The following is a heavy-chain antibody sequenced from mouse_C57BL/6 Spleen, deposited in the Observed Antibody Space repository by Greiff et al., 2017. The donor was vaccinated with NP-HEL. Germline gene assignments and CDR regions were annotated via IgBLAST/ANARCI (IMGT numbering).Heavy chain of an antibody. Sequence: QVHVKQSGAELVKPGASVKLSCKASGYTFTEYTIHWVKQRSGQGLEWIGWFYPGSGSIKYNEKFKDKATLTADKSSSTVYMELSRLTSEDSAVYFCARHEEVLYGSSPYFDYWGQGTTLTVSS. J-gene: IGHJ2*01. CDR1: GYTFTEYT. V-gene: IGHV1-62-2*01. CDR2: FYPGSGSI. D-gene: IGHD1-1*01. CDR3: ARHEEVLYGSSPYFDY.